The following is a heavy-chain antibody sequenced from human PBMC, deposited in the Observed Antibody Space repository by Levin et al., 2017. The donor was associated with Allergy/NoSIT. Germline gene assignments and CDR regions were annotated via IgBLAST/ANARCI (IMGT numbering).Heavy chain of an antibody. CDR3: VRAGERGIATVVHYYYHGMDV. CDR2: ISYGGINK. D-gene: IGHD1-14*01. Sequence: GESLKISCVGSGFTFSNYGIHWVRQAPDKGLEWVAIISYGGINKYYGDSVRGRFSISRDDSKNTVYLQMNSLRVEDTAVYYCVRAGERGIATVVHYYYHGMDVWGQGTTVTVSS. V-gene: IGHV3-30*03. CDR1: GFTFSNYG. J-gene: IGHJ6*02.